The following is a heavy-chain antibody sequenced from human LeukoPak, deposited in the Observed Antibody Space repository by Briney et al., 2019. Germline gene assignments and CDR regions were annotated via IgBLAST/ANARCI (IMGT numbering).Heavy chain of an antibody. Sequence: PGGSLRLSCAASGFTFISYAMSWVRQAPGKGLEWVSAISGSGGSTYYADSVKGRFTISRDNSKNTLYLQMNSLRAEDTAVYYCASPPYSGSYSPVSWAPTPFDYWGQGTLVTVSS. D-gene: IGHD1-26*01. CDR1: GFTFISYA. V-gene: IGHV3-23*01. CDR3: ASPPYSGSYSPVSWAPTPFDY. CDR2: ISGSGGST. J-gene: IGHJ4*02.